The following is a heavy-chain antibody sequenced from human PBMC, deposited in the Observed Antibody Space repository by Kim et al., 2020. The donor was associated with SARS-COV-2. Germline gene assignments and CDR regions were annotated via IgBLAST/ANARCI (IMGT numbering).Heavy chain of an antibody. CDR3: ARGPNYSPFDY. D-gene: IGHD4-4*01. Sequence: ADSVRSRFTISRDNDKHSLYLQMNSLRAEDTAVYYCARGPNYSPFDYWGQGTLVTVSS. J-gene: IGHJ4*02. V-gene: IGHV3-48*03.